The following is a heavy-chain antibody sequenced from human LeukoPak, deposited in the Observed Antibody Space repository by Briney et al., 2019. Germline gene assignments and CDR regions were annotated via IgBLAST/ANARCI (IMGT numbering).Heavy chain of an antibody. J-gene: IGHJ4*02. CDR2: IYYSGST. Sequence: TPSETLSLTCTVSGGFINSSSHYWGWIRQPPGKGLEWIGSIYYSGSTYYNAFLKSRVTISVDTSKNQFSLKLSSVTAADTAVYYCARGKSRGNHIDYWGQGTLVTVSS. V-gene: IGHV4-39*07. CDR3: ARGKSRGNHIDY. CDR1: GGFINSSSHY. D-gene: IGHD1-14*01.